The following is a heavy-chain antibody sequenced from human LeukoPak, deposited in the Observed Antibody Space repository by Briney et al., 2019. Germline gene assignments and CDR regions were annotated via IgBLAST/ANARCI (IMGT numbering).Heavy chain of an antibody. V-gene: IGHV3-21*01. Sequence: GSLRPPFAASGFTFSSFSMNWVRPAPGKGLEWVPSISSSSSYIYYADSVKGRFTISRDNAKNSLYLQMNSLRAEDTAVYYCARWGYSYGIDIWGQGTMVTVSS. CDR1: GFTFSSFS. D-gene: IGHD5-18*01. CDR2: ISSSSSYI. CDR3: ARWGYSYGIDI. J-gene: IGHJ3*02.